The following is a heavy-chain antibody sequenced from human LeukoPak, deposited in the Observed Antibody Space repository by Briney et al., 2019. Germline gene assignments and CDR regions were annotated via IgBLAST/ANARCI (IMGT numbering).Heavy chain of an antibody. J-gene: IGHJ4*02. V-gene: IGHV3-23*01. CDR3: AKEIFSGLLYIDY. D-gene: IGHD5-12*01. CDR2: ITDAVGST. CDR1: GFTFSSSS. Sequence: GGSLRLSCAASGFTFSSSSISWVRQAPGKGLEWVSAITDAVGSTHYADSVKGRFTISSDNSKNTVYLRMNSLRPEDMAVYYCAKEIFSGLLYIDYWGQGTLVTVSS.